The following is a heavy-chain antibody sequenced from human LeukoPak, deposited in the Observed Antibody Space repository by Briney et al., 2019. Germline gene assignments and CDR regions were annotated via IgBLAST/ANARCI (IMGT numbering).Heavy chain of an antibody. CDR1: IGSISSSKW. CDR2: IYLYGTT. Sequence: SETLSLTCSVSIGSISSSKWWSWVRQSPVKGLEWIGEIYLYGTTNYNPSFTSRVTMSVDRSRNQFSLKLTSVTAADTAVYYCARHLNYYGSGSYGAYYYYGMDVWGQGTTVTVSS. D-gene: IGHD3-10*01. J-gene: IGHJ6*02. CDR3: ARHLNYYGSGSYGAYYYYGMDV. V-gene: IGHV4-4*02.